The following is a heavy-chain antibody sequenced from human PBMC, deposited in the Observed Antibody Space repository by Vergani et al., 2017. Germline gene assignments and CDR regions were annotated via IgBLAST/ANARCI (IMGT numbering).Heavy chain of an antibody. CDR1: GGSFSDYY. Sequence: QVQLQEWGAGLLKTSETLPLTCGVSGGSFSDYYWSWIRQAPGMGLGWIGEVNHGGSTNYNPSLKSRVSISVDTSKNQFSLQLTSVTAADSALYFCASIXRAPTRRNPPPDYWGQGILVTVSS. V-gene: IGHV4-34*01. D-gene: IGHD3-16*02. J-gene: IGHJ4*02. CDR2: VNHGGST. CDR3: ASIXRAPTRRNPPPDY.